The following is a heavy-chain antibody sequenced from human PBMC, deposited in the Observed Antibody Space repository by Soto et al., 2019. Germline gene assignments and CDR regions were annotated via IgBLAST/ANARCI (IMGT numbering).Heavy chain of an antibody. CDR3: ARRNHCSSTSCYGGGDYYYYMGV. CDR1: GGSFSGYY. D-gene: IGHD2-2*01. V-gene: IGHV4-34*01. J-gene: IGHJ6*03. CDR2: INHSGST. Sequence: SETLSLTCAVYGGSFSGYYWSWIRQPPGKGLEWIGEINHSGSTNYNPSLKSRVTISVDTSKNQFSLKLSSVTAADTAVYYCARRNHCSSTSCYGGGDYYYYMGVWGKGTTVTVSS.